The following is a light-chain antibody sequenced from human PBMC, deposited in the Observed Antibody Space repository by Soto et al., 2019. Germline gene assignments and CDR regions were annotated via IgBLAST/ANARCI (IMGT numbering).Light chain of an antibody. V-gene: IGKV3-15*01. CDR3: QQRSSWPRIT. CDR1: QSIRSN. J-gene: IGKJ5*01. Sequence: EIVMTQSPDTLSVSPGEGSTLSCSFSQSIRSNLAWYQQRPGQAPRLLMYGASTRADGIPARFTGSGSGTDFTLTISSLEPEDFAVYYCQQRSSWPRITFGQGTRLEIK. CDR2: GAS.